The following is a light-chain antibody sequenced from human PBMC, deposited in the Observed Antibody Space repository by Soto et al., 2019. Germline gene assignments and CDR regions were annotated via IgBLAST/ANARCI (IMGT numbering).Light chain of an antibody. V-gene: IGKV3D-7*01. CDR2: GAS. CDR1: ESVSDNY. Sequence: EIFLTQSPCTLSLSPGERATLSCRASESVSDNYLAWYQQRSGQAPRLVIYGASTRATGIPARFRGSGSGTEFTLTISSLQPEDFETYYCLQHNSYPTTFGQGTRLEIK. CDR3: LQHNSYPTT. J-gene: IGKJ5*01.